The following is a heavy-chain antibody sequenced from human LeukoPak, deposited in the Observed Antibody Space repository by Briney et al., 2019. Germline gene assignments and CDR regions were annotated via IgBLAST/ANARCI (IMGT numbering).Heavy chain of an antibody. V-gene: IGHV4-34*01. Sequence: SETLSLTCAVYGGSFSGYYWSWIRQPPGKGLEWIGEINHSGSTNYNPSLKSRVTISVDTSKNQFSLKLSSVTAADTAVYYCARLVSNHDYFDYWGQGTLVTVSS. CDR2: INHSGST. CDR3: ARLVSNHDYFDY. D-gene: IGHD4-11*01. J-gene: IGHJ4*02. CDR1: GGSFSGYY.